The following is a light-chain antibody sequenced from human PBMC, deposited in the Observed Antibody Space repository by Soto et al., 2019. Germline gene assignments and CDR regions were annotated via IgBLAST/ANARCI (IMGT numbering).Light chain of an antibody. Sequence: QSVLTQPPSVSEAPRQRVTISCSGSSSNIGNNAVNWYQQLPGKAPRLLIYYDDLRPSGVSDRFSGSKSGTSACLAISGLQSEDEADYYCAAWDDSLNGPVFGGGTQLTVL. J-gene: IGLJ3*02. CDR2: YDD. CDR3: AAWDDSLNGPV. CDR1: SSNIGNNA. V-gene: IGLV1-36*01.